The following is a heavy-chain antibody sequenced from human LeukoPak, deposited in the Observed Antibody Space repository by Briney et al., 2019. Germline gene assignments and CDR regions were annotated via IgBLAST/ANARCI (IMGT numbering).Heavy chain of an antibody. V-gene: IGHV4-59*08. J-gene: IGHJ4*02. D-gene: IGHD5-18*01. CDR1: GGSISSYY. CDR2: IYYSGST. CDR3: ACGYSSDYFDY. Sequence: SETLSLTCTVSGGSISSYYWSWMRQPPGKGLEWIGYIYYSGSTNYNPSLKSRVTISVDTSKNQFSLKLSSVTAADTAVYYCACGYSSDYFDYWGQGTLVTVSS.